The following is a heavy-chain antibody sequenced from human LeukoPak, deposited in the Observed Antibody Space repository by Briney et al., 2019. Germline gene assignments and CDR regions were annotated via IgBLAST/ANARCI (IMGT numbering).Heavy chain of an antibody. J-gene: IGHJ4*02. CDR2: IYYSGSS. D-gene: IGHD1-26*01. CDR3: VRNGIYSLDY. V-gene: IGHV4-59*12. CDR1: GGYISSYY. Sequence: SETLSLTCTVSGGYISSYYWSWIRQPPGKGLEWIGYIYYSGSSNYNPSLKSRVTISVDKSRNQFSLNLKSVTAADTAVYYCVRNGIYSLDYWGQGTLVTVSS.